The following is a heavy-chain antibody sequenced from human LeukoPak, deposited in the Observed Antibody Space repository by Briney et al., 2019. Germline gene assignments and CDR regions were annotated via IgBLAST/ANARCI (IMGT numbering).Heavy chain of an antibody. J-gene: IGHJ4*02. CDR2: LSDSGSRT. CDR3: ARGWSYFDH. Sequence: GGSLRLSCAASGFTVSSNYMSWVRQAPGKGLEWVSTLSDSGSRTYYADSLKGRFTVSRDNSKDTLYLQMSSLRAEDTAVYYCARGWSYFDHWGQGTLVTVSS. CDR1: GFTVSSNY. D-gene: IGHD2-15*01. V-gene: IGHV3-23*01.